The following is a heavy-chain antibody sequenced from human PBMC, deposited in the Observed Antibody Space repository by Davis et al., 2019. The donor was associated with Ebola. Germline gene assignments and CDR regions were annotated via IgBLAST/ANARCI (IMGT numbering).Heavy chain of an antibody. Sequence: SVKVSCKASGGTFSSYTISWVRQAPGQGLEWMGRIIPILGIANYAQKFQGRVTITADKSTSTAYMELSSLRSEDTAMYYCAGRGTSSWYAGWFDPWGQGTLVTVSS. V-gene: IGHV1-69*02. CDR1: GGTFSSYT. CDR2: IIPILGIA. CDR3: AGRGTSSWYAGWFDP. D-gene: IGHD6-13*01. J-gene: IGHJ5*02.